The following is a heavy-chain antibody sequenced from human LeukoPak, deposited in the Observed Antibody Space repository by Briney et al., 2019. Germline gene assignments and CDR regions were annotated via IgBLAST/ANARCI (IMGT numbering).Heavy chain of an antibody. CDR1: GFTFSSSA. V-gene: IGHV3-21*01. Sequence: GGSLRLSCAASGFTFSSSAMNWVRQAPGKGLEWISSINNVASHIYYAHSVKGRFTISRDNAKNSLYLQMNSLSDEDTAVYYCARDPTQYLRYGHFDYWGQGTLVTVSS. D-gene: IGHD5/OR15-5a*01. CDR3: ARDPTQYLRYGHFDY. CDR2: INNVASHI. J-gene: IGHJ4*02.